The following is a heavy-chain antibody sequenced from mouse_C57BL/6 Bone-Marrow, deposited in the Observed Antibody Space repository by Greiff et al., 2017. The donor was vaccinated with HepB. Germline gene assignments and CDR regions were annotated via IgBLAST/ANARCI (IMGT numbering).Heavy chain of an antibody. CDR1: GYTFTSYW. J-gene: IGHJ4*01. D-gene: IGHD3-2*02. CDR3: ARSETAQALYAMDY. Sequence: QVQLKQPGAELVKPGASVKLSCKASGYTFTSYWMHWVKQRPGRGLEWIGRIDPNSGGTKYNEKFKSKATLTVDKPSSTAYMQLSSLTSEDSAVYYCARSETAQALYAMDYWGQGTSVTVSS. CDR2: IDPNSGGT. V-gene: IGHV1-72*01.